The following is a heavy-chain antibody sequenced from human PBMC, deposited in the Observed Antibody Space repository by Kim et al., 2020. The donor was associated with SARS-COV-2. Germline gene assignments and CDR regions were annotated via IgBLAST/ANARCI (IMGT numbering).Heavy chain of an antibody. V-gene: IGHV5-51*01. Sequence: GESLKISCKGSGYSFASYWIAWVRQMPGKGLERMGIIYSGDSDARYSPSFQGQVTMSVDRSTKTAFLQWRSLKASDSAIFYCARREGLEDYFGMDVWGQG. CDR2: IYSGDSDA. J-gene: IGHJ6*02. D-gene: IGHD3-22*01. CDR3: ARREGLEDYFGMDV. CDR1: GYSFASYW.